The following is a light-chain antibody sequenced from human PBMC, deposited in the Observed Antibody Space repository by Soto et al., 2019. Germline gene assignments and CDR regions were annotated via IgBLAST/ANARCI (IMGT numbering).Light chain of an antibody. V-gene: IGLV2-14*01. Sequence: QSVLTQPASVSGSPGQSITISCTGTSSDVGGYNFVSWYQQHPGKAPKLMIYEVSNRPSGVSNRFSGSKSGNTASLTISGLQAEDEADYYCMSYTSRSTRVFGTGTKLTVL. CDR1: SSDVGGYNF. CDR3: MSYTSRSTRV. CDR2: EVS. J-gene: IGLJ1*01.